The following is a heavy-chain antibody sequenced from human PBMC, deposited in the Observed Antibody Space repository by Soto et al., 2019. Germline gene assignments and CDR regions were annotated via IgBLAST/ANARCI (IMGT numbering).Heavy chain of an antibody. Sequence: GSLRLSCAASGFTFSSYWMSWVRQAPGKGLEWVANIKQDGSEKYYVDSVKGRFTISRDNAKNSLYLQMNSLRAEDTAVYYCARGQVTVTYYYYYYYYMDVRGKGTTVTVSS. V-gene: IGHV3-7*01. CDR2: IKQDGSEK. CDR1: GFTFSSYW. J-gene: IGHJ6*03. D-gene: IGHD4-17*01. CDR3: ARGQVTVTYYYYYYYYMDV.